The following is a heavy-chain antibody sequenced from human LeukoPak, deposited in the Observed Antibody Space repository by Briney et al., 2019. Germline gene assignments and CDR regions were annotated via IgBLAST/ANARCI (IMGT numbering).Heavy chain of an antibody. CDR3: ARRGYHDYSGFDY. D-gene: IGHD3-16*01. CDR1: AFTFSSYS. Sequence: GGSLRLSCAGSAFTFSSYSMNWVRQAPGKGLEWVSSISGNSSDIYYADSVKGRFTISRDNAKNSVYLQMKSLGVEDTAVYYCARRGYHDYSGFDYWGQGTLVTVSS. CDR2: ISGNSSDI. J-gene: IGHJ4*02. V-gene: IGHV3-21*01.